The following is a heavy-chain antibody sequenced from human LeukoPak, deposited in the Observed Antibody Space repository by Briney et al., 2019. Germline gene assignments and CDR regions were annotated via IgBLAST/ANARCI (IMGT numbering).Heavy chain of an antibody. CDR1: GLTFSSYG. D-gene: IGHD2-2*01. Sequence: GGSLRLSCAASGLTFSSYGMHWVRQAPGKGLEWVAVISYDGSNKYYADSVEGRFTISRDNSKNTLYLQMNSLRAEDTAVYYCAKEEPAAIVSGMDVWGQGTTVTVSS. V-gene: IGHV3-30*18. CDR3: AKEEPAAIVSGMDV. J-gene: IGHJ6*02. CDR2: ISYDGSNK.